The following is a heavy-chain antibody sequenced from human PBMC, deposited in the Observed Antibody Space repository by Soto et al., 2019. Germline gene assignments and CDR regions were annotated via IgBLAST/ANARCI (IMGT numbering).Heavy chain of an antibody. CDR1: GGSISSNNG. J-gene: IGHJ4*02. D-gene: IGHD1-26*01. CDR3: ARERGAGTYQGFDY. Sequence: SETMSLTCAVSGGSISSNNGWHWVRQPPGKGLEWIGEIYHSGSTNYSPSLKSRVTMSVDQSKNQFSLSLSSVTAADTAVYYCARERGAGTYQGFDYWGQGTLVTVSS. V-gene: IGHV4-4*02. CDR2: IYHSGST.